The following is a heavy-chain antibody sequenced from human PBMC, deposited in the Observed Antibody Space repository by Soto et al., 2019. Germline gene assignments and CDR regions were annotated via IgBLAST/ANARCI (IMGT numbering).Heavy chain of an antibody. CDR2: IILISETT. Sequence: QVQLVQSGAEVKKPGSSVKVSCKASGGTFSSYAISWVRQAPGKGLEWMGGIILISETTNYAQKFQGRVTITADESKSTAYMELSSLRSEDTAVYYCARSQGSSTSLEIYYYYYYGMDVWGQGTTVTVSS. CDR1: GGTFSSYA. D-gene: IGHD2-2*01. CDR3: ARSQGSSTSLEIYYYYYYGMDV. V-gene: IGHV1-69*01. J-gene: IGHJ6*02.